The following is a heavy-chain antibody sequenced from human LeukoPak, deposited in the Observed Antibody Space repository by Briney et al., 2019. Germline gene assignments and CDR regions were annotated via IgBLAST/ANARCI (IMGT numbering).Heavy chain of an antibody. CDR2: ISDSGGST. D-gene: IGHD6-13*01. J-gene: IGHJ4*02. CDR3: ARDAGIIAAAFDY. Sequence: GSLRLSCAASGFTFSSYSMNWVRQAPGKGLAWVSAISDSGGSTQYADSVKGRFTISRDNSKNTLYLQMNSLRAEDTAVYYCARDAGIIAAAFDYWGQGTLVTVSS. V-gene: IGHV3-23*01. CDR1: GFTFSSYS.